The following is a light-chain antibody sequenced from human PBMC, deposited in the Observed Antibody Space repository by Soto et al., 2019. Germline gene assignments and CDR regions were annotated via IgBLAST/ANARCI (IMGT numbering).Light chain of an antibody. CDR2: DVS. CDR1: SSDVGGYNY. J-gene: IGLJ1*01. CDR3: SSYTTSNTRQIV. V-gene: IGLV2-14*01. Sequence: QSVLTQPASVSGSPGQSITISCTGTSSDVGGYNYVSWYQQHPGKAPKFIIYDVSNRPSGVSNRFSGSKSGNTASLTISGLQAEDEADYYCSSYTTSNTRQIVFVTGTKVTVL.